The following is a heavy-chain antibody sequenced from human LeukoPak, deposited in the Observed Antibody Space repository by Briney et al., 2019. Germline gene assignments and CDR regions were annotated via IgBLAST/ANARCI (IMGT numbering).Heavy chain of an antibody. J-gene: IGHJ4*02. CDR1: GYSISSGCF. CDR2: IYHSGST. Sequence: PSETLSLTCTVSGYSISSGCFWGWIRQPPGKGLEWIGSIYHSGSTSYNPSLKSRLTISVDTSKNQFSLKLNSVTPEDTAVYYCARMGAAGNYWGQGTLVTVSS. CDR3: ARMGAAGNY. D-gene: IGHD6-13*01. V-gene: IGHV4-38-2*02.